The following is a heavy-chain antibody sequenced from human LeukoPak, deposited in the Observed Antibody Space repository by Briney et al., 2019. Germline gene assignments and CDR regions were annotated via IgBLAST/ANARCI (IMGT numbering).Heavy chain of an antibody. V-gene: IGHV4-34*12. CDR1: GGSFSGSY. D-gene: IGHD6-19*01. Sequence: PSETLSLTCAVYGGSFSGSYWSWIRQSPGKGLEWIGEIIHSGSTTYNPSLKSRVTISIDTSKNQFSLKLSTVTAADTAVYYCARHRDSSGWPNYFDYWGQGTLVTVSS. CDR2: IIHSGST. CDR3: ARHRDSSGWPNYFDY. J-gene: IGHJ4*02.